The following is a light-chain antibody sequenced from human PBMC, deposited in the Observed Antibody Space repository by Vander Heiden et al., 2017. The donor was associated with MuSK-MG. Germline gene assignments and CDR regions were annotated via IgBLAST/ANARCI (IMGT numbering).Light chain of an antibody. Sequence: QSVLTQPPSASGAPGQRVVISCSGSTSNIGATIVNWYQHFPGTAPKFRSYRNDQRASGVPDRFSASKSGTSASLAISGLQSEDEADYYCAAWDDSLNALVFGSGTKVTVL. V-gene: IGLV1-44*01. CDR3: AAWDDSLNALV. CDR1: TSNIGATI. J-gene: IGLJ1*01. CDR2: RND.